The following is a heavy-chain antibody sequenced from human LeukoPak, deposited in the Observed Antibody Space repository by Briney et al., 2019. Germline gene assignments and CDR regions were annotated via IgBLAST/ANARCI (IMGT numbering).Heavy chain of an antibody. CDR3: ARQYYDFWSGFYTADYYFDY. CDR2: ISYDGSNK. Sequence: GRSLRLSCAASGFTFSSSAMHWVRQAPDKGLEWVAVISYDGSNKYYADSVKGRFTISRDNSKNTLYLQMNSLRADDTAVYYCARQYYDFWSGFYTADYYFDYWGRGTLVTVSS. D-gene: IGHD3-3*01. V-gene: IGHV3-30-3*01. CDR1: GFTFSSSA. J-gene: IGHJ4*02.